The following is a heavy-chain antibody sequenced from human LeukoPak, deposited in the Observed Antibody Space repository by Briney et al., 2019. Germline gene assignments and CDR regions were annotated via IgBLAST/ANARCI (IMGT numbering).Heavy chain of an antibody. J-gene: IGHJ5*02. D-gene: IGHD5-24*01. CDR2: INPNSGGT. V-gene: IGHV1-2*02. CDR1: GYTFTGYY. CDR3: ARGPMATTPRTYNWFDP. Sequence: ASVKVSCKASGYTFTGYYMHWVRQAPGQGLEWMGWINPNSGGTIYAQNFQGRVTMTRDTSISTAYMELSRLTSDDTAVCYCARGPMATTPRTYNWFDPWGQGTLVTVSS.